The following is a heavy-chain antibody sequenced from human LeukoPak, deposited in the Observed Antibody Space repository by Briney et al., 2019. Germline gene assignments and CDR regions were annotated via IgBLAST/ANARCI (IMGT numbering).Heavy chain of an antibody. CDR1: GGSIDNDY. CDR2: IYYSGST. Sequence: PSETLSLTCNVSGGSIDNDYWSWIRQPPGKGLEWIGYIYYSGSTNYNPSLKSRVTISVDTSKNQFSLKLSSVTAADTAVYYCARPLSISGYYYDAFDIWGQGTMVTVSS. D-gene: IGHD3-22*01. CDR3: ARPLSISGYYYDAFDI. V-gene: IGHV4-59*08. J-gene: IGHJ3*02.